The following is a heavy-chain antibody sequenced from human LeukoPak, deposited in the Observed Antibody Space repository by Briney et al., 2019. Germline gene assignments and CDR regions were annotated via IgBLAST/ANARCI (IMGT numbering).Heavy chain of an antibody. CDR1: GFTVSSNY. V-gene: IGHV3-53*01. CDR2: IYTGGTT. D-gene: IGHD5-24*01. J-gene: IGHJ4*02. CDR3: ATPREEMATGDFDY. Sequence: GGSPRLSCAASGFTVSSNYMSWVRQAPGKGLEWVSVIYTGGTTYYADSVKGRFTISRDNSKNTVYLQMNSLRAEDTAVYYCATPREEMATGDFDYWGQGTLVTVSS.